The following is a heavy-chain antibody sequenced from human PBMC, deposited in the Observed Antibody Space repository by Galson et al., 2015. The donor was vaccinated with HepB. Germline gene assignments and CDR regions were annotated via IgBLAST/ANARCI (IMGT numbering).Heavy chain of an antibody. Sequence: SVKVSCKASGGTFSSCAISWVRQAPGQGLEWMGGIIPIFGTANYAQKFQGRVTITADESTSAAYMELSSLRSEDTAVYYCARARYCSSTSCPYYYYYGMDVWGQGTTATVSS. V-gene: IGHV1-69*13. CDR1: GGTFSSCA. CDR3: ARARYCSSTSCPYYYYYGMDV. CDR2: IIPIFGTA. J-gene: IGHJ6*02. D-gene: IGHD2-2*01.